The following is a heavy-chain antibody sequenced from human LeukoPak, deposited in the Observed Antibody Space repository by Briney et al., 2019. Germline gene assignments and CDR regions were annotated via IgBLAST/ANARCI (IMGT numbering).Heavy chain of an antibody. V-gene: IGHV3-64*02. Sequence: GGSLRLSCAASGFTISSYSMHWVRQAPGKGPEFVSVIGGGGVTTFYADSVKDRFTISRDNSKNTLYLEMGSLRAEDMAVYYCAREGGGSGLWYYDLWGRGALVTVSS. CDR2: IGGGGVTT. D-gene: IGHD1-26*01. CDR1: GFTISSYS. CDR3: AREGGGSGLWYYDL. J-gene: IGHJ2*01.